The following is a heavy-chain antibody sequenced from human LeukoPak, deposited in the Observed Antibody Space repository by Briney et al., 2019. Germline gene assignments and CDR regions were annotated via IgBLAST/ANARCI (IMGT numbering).Heavy chain of an antibody. CDR2: ITGSGEVT. Sequence: PGGSLRLSCAASGFSFSSCAMSWVRQAPGKGLEWVSSITGSGEVTYYVDSVKGRFTVSRDNFKNTLYLQMNSLSAEDTAIYFCAKKAQYDGHYPLDYWGQGTLVTVSA. D-gene: IGHD4/OR15-4a*01. V-gene: IGHV3-23*01. CDR3: AKKAQYDGHYPLDY. CDR1: GFSFSSCA. J-gene: IGHJ4*02.